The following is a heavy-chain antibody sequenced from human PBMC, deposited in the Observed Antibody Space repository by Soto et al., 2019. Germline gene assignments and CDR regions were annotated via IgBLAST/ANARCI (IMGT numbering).Heavy chain of an antibody. D-gene: IGHD5-18*01. CDR2: MKEDGSEK. CDR1: GFTFSNFW. Sequence: EVQLVESGGGLVQPGWALRLSCAASGFTFSNFWMSWVRQAPGKGLEWVANMKEDGSEKYSVDSVKGRFTISRDNAKNSLYQQLNSLRAEDTAVYYCAKVIDTDGYGLFDYWGQGTLVTVSS. CDR3: AKVIDTDGYGLFDY. J-gene: IGHJ4*02. V-gene: IGHV3-7*04.